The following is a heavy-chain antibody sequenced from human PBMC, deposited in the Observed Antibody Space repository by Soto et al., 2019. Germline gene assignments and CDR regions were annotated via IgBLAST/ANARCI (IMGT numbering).Heavy chain of an antibody. CDR3: ARAYGSGSSLDY. V-gene: IGHV4-31*03. CDR1: GGSISSGGYY. Sequence: TSETLCLTCTVSGGSISSGGYYWSWIRQHPGKGLEWIGYIYYSGSTYYNPSLKSRVTISVDTSKNQFSLKLSSVTAADTAVYYCARAYGSGSSLDYWGQGTTVTVSS. J-gene: IGHJ4*03. CDR2: IYYSGST. D-gene: IGHD3-10*01.